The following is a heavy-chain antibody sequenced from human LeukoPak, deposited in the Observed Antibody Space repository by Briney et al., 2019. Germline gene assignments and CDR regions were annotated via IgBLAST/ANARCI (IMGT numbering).Heavy chain of an antibody. D-gene: IGHD4-11*01. CDR1: GYTFTSYD. V-gene: IGHV1-8*01. Sequence: ASVTVSCKASGYTFTSYDFNWLRQATGQGPEWMGWMNPNSGATGYAQKFQGRVTMTRSASINTAYMELTNLRSEDTAVYYCARDSDYDYSNRARNYYYYGMDVWGQGTTVTVSS. CDR2: MNPNSGAT. CDR3: ARDSDYDYSNRARNYYYYGMDV. J-gene: IGHJ6*02.